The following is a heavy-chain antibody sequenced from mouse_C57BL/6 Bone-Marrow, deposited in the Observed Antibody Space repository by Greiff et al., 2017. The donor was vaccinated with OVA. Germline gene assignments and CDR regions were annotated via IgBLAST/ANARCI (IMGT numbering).Heavy chain of an antibody. D-gene: IGHD2-2*01. CDR2: IRNKANNHAT. V-gene: IGHV6-6*01. J-gene: IGHJ3*01. CDR3: TRIYYGYDEAWFAY. Sequence: EVMLVESGGGLVQPGGSMKLSCAASGFTFSDAWMDWVRQSPEKGLEWVAEIRNKANNHATYYAESVKGRFTISRDDSKSSVYLQMNSLRAEDTGIYYCTRIYYGYDEAWFAYWGQGTLVTVSA. CDR1: GFTFSDAW.